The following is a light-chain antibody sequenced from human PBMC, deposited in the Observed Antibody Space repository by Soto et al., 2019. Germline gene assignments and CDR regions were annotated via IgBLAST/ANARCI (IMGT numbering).Light chain of an antibody. CDR3: SSYSSSSTLYV. Sequence: QSALTQPASVSGSPGQSITISCPGTSTDVGAYNYVSWYQQHPGKAPKLMIFDVNNRPSGVSDRFSGSKSGNTASLTISGLQAEDEAEYYCSSYSSSSTLYVFGTGTKVTVL. CDR2: DVN. J-gene: IGLJ1*01. V-gene: IGLV2-14*01. CDR1: STDVGAYNY.